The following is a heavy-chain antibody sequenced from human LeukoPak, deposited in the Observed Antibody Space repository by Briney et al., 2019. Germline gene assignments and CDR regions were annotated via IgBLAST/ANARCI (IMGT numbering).Heavy chain of an antibody. V-gene: IGHV3-7*01. CDR1: GFTFSSYW. CDR2: IKQDGSEK. CDR3: ARGPQVVGYYYIDV. D-gene: IGHD2-15*01. Sequence: GGSLRLSCAASGFTFSSYWMSWVRQAPGKGLEWVANIKQDGSEKYYVDSVKGRFTISRDNAKNSLYLQMNSLRAEDTAVYYCARGPQVVGYYYIDVWGKGTTVTVSS. J-gene: IGHJ6*03.